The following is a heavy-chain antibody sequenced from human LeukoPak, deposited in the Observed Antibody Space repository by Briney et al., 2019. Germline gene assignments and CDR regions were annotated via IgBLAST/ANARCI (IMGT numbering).Heavy chain of an antibody. CDR3: GRIRGSYLHWYFDL. CDR2: IYSGGST. Sequence: PGGSLRLSCAASGFTVSSNYMSWVRQAPGKGLEWVSVIYSGGSTYYADSVKGRFTFSRDISKNTLYLQMNSLRAEDTAVYYCGRIRGSYLHWYFDLWGRGTLVTVSS. CDR1: GFTVSSNY. V-gene: IGHV3-53*01. J-gene: IGHJ2*01. D-gene: IGHD1-26*01.